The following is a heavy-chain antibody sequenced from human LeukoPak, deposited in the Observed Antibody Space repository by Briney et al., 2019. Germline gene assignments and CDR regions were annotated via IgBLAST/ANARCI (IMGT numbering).Heavy chain of an antibody. V-gene: IGHV3-21*01. CDR3: AKVAKYYYGSETYYFFEH. Sequence: GGSLRLSCAASGFTFSSYSMNWVRQAPGKGLEWVSSISSSSSYIYYADSVKGRFTISRDNAKNSLYLQMNSLRVEDTAVYHCAKVAKYYYGSETYYFFEHWGQGTPVTASS. D-gene: IGHD3-10*01. CDR1: GFTFSSYS. CDR2: ISSSSSYI. J-gene: IGHJ4*02.